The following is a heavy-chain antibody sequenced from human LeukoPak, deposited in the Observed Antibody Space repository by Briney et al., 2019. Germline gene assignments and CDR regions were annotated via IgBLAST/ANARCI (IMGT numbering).Heavy chain of an antibody. Sequence: SETLSLTCTVSGGSISSSSYYWGWIRQPPGKGLEWIGYIYYSGSTNYNPSLKSRVTISVDTSKNQFSLKLSSVTAADTAVYYCARLLRPLPLLLDYWGQGTLVTVSS. CDR3: ARLLRPLPLLLDY. V-gene: IGHV4-61*05. CDR2: IYYSGST. J-gene: IGHJ4*02. D-gene: IGHD3-22*01. CDR1: GGSISSSSYY.